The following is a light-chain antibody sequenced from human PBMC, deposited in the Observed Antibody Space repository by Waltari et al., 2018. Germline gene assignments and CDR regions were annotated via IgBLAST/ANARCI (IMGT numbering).Light chain of an antibody. CDR1: SSDAGVYNY. V-gene: IGLV2-11*01. Sequence: QSALTQPRSVSGSPGQSVPISCTGTSSDAGVYNYVSWYQQHPGKAPKLMIYDVTKRPSGVPDRFSGSKSANTASLTISGLQAEDEGDYYCSSYAGSHVVFGGGTKLTVL. J-gene: IGLJ2*01. CDR3: SSYAGSHVV. CDR2: DVT.